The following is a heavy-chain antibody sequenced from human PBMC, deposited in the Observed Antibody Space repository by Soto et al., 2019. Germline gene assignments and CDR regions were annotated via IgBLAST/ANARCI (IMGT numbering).Heavy chain of an antibody. CDR1: GFTFSSYS. CDR2: ISSSSSTI. V-gene: IGHV3-48*01. D-gene: IGHD2-15*01. J-gene: IGHJ4*02. Sequence: EVQLVESGGGLVQPGGSLRLSCAASGFTFSSYSMNWVRQAPGKGLEWVSYISSSSSTIYYADSVKGRFTISRDNAKNSLYLQMNGLRAEDTAVYYCARYCSGGSCYSQIDYWGQGTLVTVSS. CDR3: ARYCSGGSCYSQIDY.